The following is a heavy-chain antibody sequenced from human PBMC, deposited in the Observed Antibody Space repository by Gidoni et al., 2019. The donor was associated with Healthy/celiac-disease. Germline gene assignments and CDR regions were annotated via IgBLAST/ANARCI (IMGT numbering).Heavy chain of an antibody. V-gene: IGHV4-61*02. Sequence: QVQLQESGPGLVKPSQTLSLTCTVSGCSISSGSYYWSWIRKPAGKGLEWIGRIYTSGCTNYHPSLQSPITISVDTSKNQFLLKLRSVTAADTGVYYFGSWSTVTTNDFWGQGTLVTVSS. CDR1: GCSISSGSYY. D-gene: IGHD4-17*01. CDR3: GSWSTVTTNDF. CDR2: IYTSGCT. J-gene: IGHJ4*01.